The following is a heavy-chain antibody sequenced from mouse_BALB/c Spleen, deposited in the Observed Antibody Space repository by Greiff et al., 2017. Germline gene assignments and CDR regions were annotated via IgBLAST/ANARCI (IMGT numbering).Heavy chain of an antibody. D-gene: IGHD1-2*01. J-gene: IGHJ4*01. V-gene: IGHV1-26*01. CDR3: GRGRHYYEAMDY. CDR1: GYSFTGYY. Sequence: EVQLQQSGPELVKPGASVKISCKASGYSFTGYYMHWVKQSHVKSLEWIGRINPYNGATSYNQNFKDKASLTVDKSSSTAYMELHSLTSEDSAVYYCGRGRHYYEAMDYWGQGTSVTVSS. CDR2: INPYNGAT.